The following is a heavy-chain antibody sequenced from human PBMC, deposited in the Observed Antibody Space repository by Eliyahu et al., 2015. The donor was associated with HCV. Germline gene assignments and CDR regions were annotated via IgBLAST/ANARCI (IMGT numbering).Heavy chain of an antibody. CDR3: ARDCCCSSARCNYHHGMDV. CDR2: IXNSGSDT. CDR1: GCSFRXYX. D-gene: IGHD2-15*01. Sequence: EVELGESGGGLVQPGGSLRLSCAASGCSFRXYXMNWVRQAPGKGLEWLSYIXNSGSDTYYADSVKGRFTISRDNAQNSLYLQMNSLRDEDTAIYYCARDCCCSSARCNYHHGMDVWGHGTTXTVSS. V-gene: IGHV3-48*02. J-gene: IGHJ6*02.